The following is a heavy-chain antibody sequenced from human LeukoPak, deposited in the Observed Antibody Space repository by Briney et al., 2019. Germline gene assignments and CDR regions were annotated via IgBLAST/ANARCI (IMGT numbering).Heavy chain of an antibody. V-gene: IGHV4-59*08. CDR3: ARGIRGVMGNWFDP. CDR2: IYYSGST. Sequence: SSETLSLTCAVYGGSFSGYYWSWIRQPPGKGLEWIGYIYYSGSTNYNPSLKSRVTISVDTSNNQCSLKLSSVTAADTAVYYCARGIRGVMGNWFDPWGQGTLVTVSS. J-gene: IGHJ5*02. D-gene: IGHD3-10*01. CDR1: GGSFSGYY.